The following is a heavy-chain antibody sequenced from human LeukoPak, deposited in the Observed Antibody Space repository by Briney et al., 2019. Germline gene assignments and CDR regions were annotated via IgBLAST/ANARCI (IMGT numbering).Heavy chain of an antibody. CDR2: IGSGGST. V-gene: IGHV3-23*01. CDR1: GFSFSNYA. CDR3: ATGPMGRGVSYSFDY. D-gene: IGHD3-10*01. J-gene: IGHJ4*02. Sequence: GGSLTLSCAGSGFSFSNYAMSWVRQAPGKGLEWVSVIGSGGSTYYSDSVKGRFTISRDNSKNTLYLQMNSLRAEETAVYYCATGPMGRGVSYSFDYWGQGTLVTVSS.